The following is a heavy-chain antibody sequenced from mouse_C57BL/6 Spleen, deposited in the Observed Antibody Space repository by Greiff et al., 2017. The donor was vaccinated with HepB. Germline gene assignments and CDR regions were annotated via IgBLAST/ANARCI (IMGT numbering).Heavy chain of an antibody. Sequence: EVQLQQSGGDLVKPGGSLKLSCAASGFTFSSYGMSWVRQTPDKRLEWVATISSGGSYTYYPDSVKGRFTISRDNAKNTLYLQMSSLKSEDTAMYYCARQHDYDAYYFDYWGQGTTLTVSS. CDR3: ARQHDYDAYYFDY. V-gene: IGHV5-6*01. J-gene: IGHJ2*01. CDR1: GFTFSSYG. D-gene: IGHD2-4*01. CDR2: ISSGGSYT.